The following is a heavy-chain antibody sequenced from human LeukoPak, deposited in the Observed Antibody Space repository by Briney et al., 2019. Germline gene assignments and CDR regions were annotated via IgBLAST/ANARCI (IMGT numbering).Heavy chain of an antibody. D-gene: IGHD5-18*01. V-gene: IGHV4-39*01. CDR2: MYYTGST. CDR3: ARHRIQPPVLMDV. J-gene: IGHJ6*02. Sequence: SETLSLTCTVSGGSTASSSHYWGWIRQSPGKGLEWIAIMYYTGSTYYNPSLKSRVTISVDTSKNQFSLKLSSVTAADTAVYYCARHRIQPPVLMDVWGQGSTVTVSS. CDR1: GGSTASSSHY.